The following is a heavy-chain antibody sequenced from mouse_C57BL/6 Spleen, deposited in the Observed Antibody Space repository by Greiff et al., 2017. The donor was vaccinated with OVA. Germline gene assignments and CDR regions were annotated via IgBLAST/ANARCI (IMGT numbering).Heavy chain of an antibody. CDR2: INPSNGGT. CDR3: AREATPGDYAMDY. J-gene: IGHJ4*01. Sequence: VKLQQPGTDLVKPGASVKLSCKASGYTFTSYWMHWVKQRPGQGLEWIGNINPSNGGTNYNEKFKSKATLTVDKSSSTAYMQLSSLTSEDSAVYYCAREATPGDYAMDYWGQGTSVTVSS. D-gene: IGHD4-1*01. CDR1: GYTFTSYW. V-gene: IGHV1-53*01.